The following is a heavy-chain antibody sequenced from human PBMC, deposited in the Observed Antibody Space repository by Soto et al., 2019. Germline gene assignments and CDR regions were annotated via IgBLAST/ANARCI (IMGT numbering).Heavy chain of an antibody. CDR2: MSGSSSTT. CDR3: AKNQERELPRVIDF. J-gene: IGHJ4*02. D-gene: IGHD1-7*01. V-gene: IGHV3-23*01. CDR1: GLTFSNYA. Sequence: EVRLLESGGGLVKPGVSLRLSCATSGLTFSNYAMSWVRQAPGGGLEWVSSMSGSSSTTYYADSVRGRFTISRDRSKNTLYLQMSSLRAEDTALYYCAKNQERELPRVIDFWGQGTLVTVSS.